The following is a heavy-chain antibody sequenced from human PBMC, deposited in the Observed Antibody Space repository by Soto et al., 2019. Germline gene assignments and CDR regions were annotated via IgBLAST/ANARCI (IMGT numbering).Heavy chain of an antibody. J-gene: IGHJ4*02. D-gene: IGHD5-12*01. CDR1: VFTFSSYG. Sequence: QVQLVQSGGAVFQPGRSLRLSCAASVFTFSSYGMHWVRQAPGKGLEWLTIIWTDGKTKYYADSGKGRFTISRDNSKNTLYLQMDSLRDTDTAVYYCARHKSGYNDYWGQGTLVTVSS. V-gene: IGHV3-33*01. CDR2: IWTDGKTK. CDR3: ARHKSGYNDY.